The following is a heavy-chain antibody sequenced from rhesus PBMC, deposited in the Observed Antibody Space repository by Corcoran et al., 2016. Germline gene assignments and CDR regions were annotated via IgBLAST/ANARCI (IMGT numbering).Heavy chain of an antibody. CDR3: AREDGVVSAVDY. Sequence: QVQLQESGPGLVKPSATLSLTCAVSGGSLSGSWWGWIRPPPGKGLVWIGYIGGSSGSTYYNPSLRSRVTISTDTSKNQCSLKLSSVTAADTAVYYCAREDGVVSAVDYWGQGVLVTVSS. J-gene: IGHJ4*01. CDR2: IGGSSGST. V-gene: IGHV4-165*01. CDR1: GGSLSGSW. D-gene: IGHD2-39*02.